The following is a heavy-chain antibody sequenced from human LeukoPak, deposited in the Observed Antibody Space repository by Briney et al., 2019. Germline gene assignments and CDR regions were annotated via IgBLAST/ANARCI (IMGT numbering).Heavy chain of an antibody. V-gene: IGHV4-61*05. CDR1: GGSISSSSYY. CDR2: IYYSGST. J-gene: IGHJ4*02. CDR3: ASGPISGYDLDY. D-gene: IGHD5-12*01. Sequence: PSETLSLTCTVSGGSISSSSYYWGWIRQPPGQGLEWIGYIYYSGSTNYSPSLKSRVTISVDTSKNQFSLKLSSVTAADTAVYYCASGPISGYDLDYWGQGTMVTVSS.